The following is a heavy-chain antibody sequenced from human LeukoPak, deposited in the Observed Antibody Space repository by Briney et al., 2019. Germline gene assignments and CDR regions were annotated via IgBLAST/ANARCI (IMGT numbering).Heavy chain of an antibody. CDR3: AKFLVPDAVTYNWSDP. CDR1: GFTFSSYA. D-gene: IGHD2-2*01. J-gene: IGHJ5*02. V-gene: IGHV3-23*01. Sequence: GGSLRLSCGASGFTFSSYAMSWVRQAPGKGLEWVSAISGGGGSTFYADSVKGRFTISRDNSKNTLYLQINSLRAEDTAVYYCAKFLVPDAVTYNWSDPWGQGTLVTVSS. CDR2: ISGGGGST.